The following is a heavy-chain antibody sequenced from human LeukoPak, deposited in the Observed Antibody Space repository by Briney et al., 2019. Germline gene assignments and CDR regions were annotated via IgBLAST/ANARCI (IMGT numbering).Heavy chain of an antibody. CDR2: IVPIFGTA. Sequence: SVKVSCKAWGGTFSSYAMRWVRQAPGQGLEGMRGIVPIFGTANYAEKFQGRVTITTDESTSTAYMELSSLRSEDTAVYYCARSYLPSYSGSYYFEGWGQGTLVTVSS. J-gene: IGHJ4*02. D-gene: IGHD1-26*01. CDR3: ARSYLPSYSGSYYFEG. CDR1: GGTFSSYA. V-gene: IGHV1-69*05.